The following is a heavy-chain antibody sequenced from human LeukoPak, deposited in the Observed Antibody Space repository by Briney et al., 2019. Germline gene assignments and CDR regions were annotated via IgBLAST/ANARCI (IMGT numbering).Heavy chain of an antibody. CDR2: INPNSGGT. V-gene: IGHV1-2*02. CDR1: GYTFTGYY. Sequence: ASVKVSCTASGYTFTGYYMHWVRQAPGQGLEWMGWINPNSGGTNYAQKFQGRATMTRDTSISTAYMELSRLRSDDTAVYYCARVFLGYAQRFWFDPWGQGTLVTVSS. J-gene: IGHJ5*02. D-gene: IGHD2-2*01. CDR3: ARVFLGYAQRFWFDP.